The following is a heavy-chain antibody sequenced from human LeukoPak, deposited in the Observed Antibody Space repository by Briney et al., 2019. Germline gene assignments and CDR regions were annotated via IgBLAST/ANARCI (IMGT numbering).Heavy chain of an antibody. Sequence: GGSLRLSCAASGFTLDTYWMHWVRQAPATGLVWVARINSDGSSTSYADSVKGRFTISRDNAKNALYLQLNSLRADDTAVYYCARDHFSGCPDYWGQGTLVIVSS. CDR1: GFTLDTYW. CDR3: ARDHFSGCPDY. J-gene: IGHJ4*02. CDR2: INSDGSST. V-gene: IGHV3-74*01. D-gene: IGHD6-19*01.